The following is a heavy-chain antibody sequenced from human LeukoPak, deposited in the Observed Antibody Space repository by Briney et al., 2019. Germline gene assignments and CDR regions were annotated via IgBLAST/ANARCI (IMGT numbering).Heavy chain of an antibody. D-gene: IGHD3-10*01. J-gene: IGHJ4*02. CDR2: INPNSGGT. V-gene: IGHV1-2*02. CDR1: GYTFTGYY. CDR3: ARFVYGSGSLSQ. Sequence: ASVKVSCKASGYTFTGYYMHWVRQAPGQGLEWMGWINPNSGGTNYAQKFQGRVTMTRDTSISTAYMELSRLRSDDTAVCYCARFVYGSGSLSQWGQGTLVTVSS.